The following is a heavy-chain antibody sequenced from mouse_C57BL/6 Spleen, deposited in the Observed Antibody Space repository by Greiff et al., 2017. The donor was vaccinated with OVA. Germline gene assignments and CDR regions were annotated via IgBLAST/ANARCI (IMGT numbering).Heavy chain of an antibody. V-gene: IGHV5-6*02. CDR3: ARRDYGSSYGAMDY. D-gene: IGHD1-1*01. J-gene: IGHJ4*01. CDR2: ISSGGSYT. Sequence: EVKLVESGGDLVKPGGSLKLSCAASGFTFSSYGMSWVRQTPDKRLEWVATISSGGSYTYYPDSVKGRFTISRDNAKNTLYLQMSSLKSEDTAMYYCARRDYGSSYGAMDYWGQGTSVTVSS. CDR1: GFTFSSYG.